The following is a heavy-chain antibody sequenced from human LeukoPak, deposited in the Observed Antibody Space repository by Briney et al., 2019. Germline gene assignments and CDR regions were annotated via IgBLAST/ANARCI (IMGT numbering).Heavy chain of an antibody. V-gene: IGHV3-30-3*01. D-gene: IGHD2-21*02. CDR2: ISHDGSNK. J-gene: IGHJ4*02. Sequence: PGGSLRLSCAASGFTFSNAWMTWVRRAPGLGLQWVAVISHDGSNKYYEDSVKGRFTISRDNSKSTLYLHLNIPRPEDTAVYYCTRSVVTTADFDYWGQGTLVTVSS. CDR3: TRSVVTTADFDY. CDR1: GFTFSNAW.